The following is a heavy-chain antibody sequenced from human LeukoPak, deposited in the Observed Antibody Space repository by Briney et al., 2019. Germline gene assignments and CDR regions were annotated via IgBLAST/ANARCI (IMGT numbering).Heavy chain of an antibody. V-gene: IGHV3-23*01. Sequence: GGSLRLSCAASGFTFSSNAMSWVRQAPRKGLEWGSHITGSGGSTLYADSVKGRFTVSRDNSKNTLYLQMNSLRAEDTAVYFCAKGLSIASSFFDYWGQGTLVTVSS. CDR3: AKGLSIASSFFDY. CDR1: GFTFSSNA. CDR2: ITGSGGST. D-gene: IGHD3-3*02. J-gene: IGHJ4*02.